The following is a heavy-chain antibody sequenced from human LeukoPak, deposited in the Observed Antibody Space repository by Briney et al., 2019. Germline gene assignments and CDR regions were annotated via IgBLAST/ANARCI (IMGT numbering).Heavy chain of an antibody. CDR2: IIPNSGGT. Sequence: ASVRVSCKASGYTFTAYYVHWVRQAPGQGLEWMGWIIPNSGGTNYAQKFQGRVTVTRDTSISTAYMELNGLRSDDTAVYYCVSGSYKFWGQGTLVTVSP. J-gene: IGHJ4*02. D-gene: IGHD3-10*01. CDR3: VSGSYKF. V-gene: IGHV1-2*02. CDR1: GYTFTAYY.